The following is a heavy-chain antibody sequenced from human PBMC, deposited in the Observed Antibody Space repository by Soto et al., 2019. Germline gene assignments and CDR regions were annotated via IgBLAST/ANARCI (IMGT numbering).Heavy chain of an antibody. CDR3: ARGTSSGWYGYFDY. J-gene: IGHJ4*02. CDR1: GGSFSGYY. Sequence: SETLSLTCAVYGGSFSGYYWSWIRQPPGKGLEWIGEINHSRSTNYNPSLKSRVTISVDTSKNQFSLKLSSVTAADTAVYYCARGTSSGWYGYFDYWGQGTLVTVSS. D-gene: IGHD6-19*01. CDR2: INHSRST. V-gene: IGHV4-34*01.